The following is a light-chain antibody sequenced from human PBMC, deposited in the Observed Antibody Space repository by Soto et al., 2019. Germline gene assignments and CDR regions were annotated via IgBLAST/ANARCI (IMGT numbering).Light chain of an antibody. J-gene: IGLJ2*01. Sequence: SYELTQPPSVSVAPGKTARITCGGTNIGSKSVHWYQQKPGQAPVLVIYYDSDRPSGIPERFSGSNSGNTATLTISRVEAGDEADYYCQVWDSSSDLVVFGGGTKLTVI. V-gene: IGLV3-21*04. CDR1: NIGSKS. CDR2: YDS. CDR3: QVWDSSSDLVV.